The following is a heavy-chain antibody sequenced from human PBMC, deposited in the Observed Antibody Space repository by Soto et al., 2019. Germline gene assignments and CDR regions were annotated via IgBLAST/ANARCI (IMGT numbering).Heavy chain of an antibody. CDR3: ATVFEH. V-gene: IGHV3-74*01. CDR1: GITFSGYW. CDR2: VDSDGSGT. J-gene: IGHJ4*02. Sequence: EVQLVESGGGSVQPGGSLRLSCVASGITFSGYWMHWVRQVPEKGLVWVARVDSDGSGTSYADSVKGRFTISRDNAKNTLYLQMNSLRVEDTAVYYCATVFEHWGQGIPVTVSS.